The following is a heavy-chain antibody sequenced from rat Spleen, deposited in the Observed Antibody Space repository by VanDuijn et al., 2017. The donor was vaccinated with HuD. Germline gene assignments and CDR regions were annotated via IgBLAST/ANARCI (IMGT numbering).Heavy chain of an antibody. J-gene: IGHJ2*01. D-gene: IGHD1-4*01. Sequence: EVQLVESDGGLVQPGGSLKLCCAASGFTFSDYYMAWVRQDPTKGLEWVATINYDGSRTDYRDFVKGRFTISRDNAKSTLYLQMTSLRSEDTATYYCTTQGYNPPFDHWGQGVMVTVSS. CDR3: TTQGYNPPFDH. V-gene: IGHV5-29*01. CDR1: GFTFSDYY. CDR2: INYDGSRT.